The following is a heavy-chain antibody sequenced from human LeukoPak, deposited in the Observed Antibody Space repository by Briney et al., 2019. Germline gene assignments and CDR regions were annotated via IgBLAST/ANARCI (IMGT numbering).Heavy chain of an antibody. Sequence: SETLSLTCTVSGGSISSYYWNWIRQPPAKGQEWIGYICYNESTNYNPSLKSRVTISVDTSKNQFSRKLSSVTAADSAVYYCARERGTFGDYIFDYWGQGTLVTVSS. CDR3: ARERGTFGDYIFDY. J-gene: IGHJ4*02. CDR2: ICYNEST. V-gene: IGHV4-59*01. D-gene: IGHD4-17*01. CDR1: GGSISSYY.